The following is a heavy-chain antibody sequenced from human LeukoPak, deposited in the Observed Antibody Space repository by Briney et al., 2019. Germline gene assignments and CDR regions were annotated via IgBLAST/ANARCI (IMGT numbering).Heavy chain of an antibody. CDR2: ISSSSSTI. CDR1: GFTFSSYS. V-gene: IGHV3-48*01. J-gene: IGHJ4*02. CDR3: ARVSGRSGYGHYFDY. D-gene: IGHD6-13*01. Sequence: GGSLRLSCAASGFTFSSYSMNSVRQAPGKGLGWVSYISSSSSTIYYADSVKGRFTISRDNAKNSLSLQMNRLRAEATAVYYWARVSGRSGYGHYFDYWGEGTLVTVSS.